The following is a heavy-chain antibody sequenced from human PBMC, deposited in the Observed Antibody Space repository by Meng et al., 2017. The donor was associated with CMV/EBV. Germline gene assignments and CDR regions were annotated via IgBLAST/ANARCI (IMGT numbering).Heavy chain of an antibody. CDR3: AREESGSYSPLDY. CDR1: GCTFTGYY. V-gene: IGHV1-2*02. D-gene: IGHD1-26*01. J-gene: IGHJ4*02. Sequence: ASVKVSCKASGCTFTGYYMHWVRQAPGQGLEWMGWINPNSGGTNYAQKFQGRVTMTRDTSISTAYMELSRLRSDDTAVYYCAREESGSYSPLDYWGQGTLVTVSS. CDR2: INPNSGGT.